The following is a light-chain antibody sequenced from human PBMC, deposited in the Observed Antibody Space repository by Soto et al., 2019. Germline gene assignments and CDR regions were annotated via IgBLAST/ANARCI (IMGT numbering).Light chain of an antibody. CDR3: QQYNSYSWT. Sequence: QMTQSPPTLSASAGDRVTITCRASESISSWLAWYQQKPGKAPKLLMYKASSLESGVPSRFSGSGSGTEFTLTISSLQPDDFATYYCQQYNSYSWTFGQGTKVDIK. V-gene: IGKV1-5*03. CDR2: KAS. J-gene: IGKJ1*01. CDR1: ESISSW.